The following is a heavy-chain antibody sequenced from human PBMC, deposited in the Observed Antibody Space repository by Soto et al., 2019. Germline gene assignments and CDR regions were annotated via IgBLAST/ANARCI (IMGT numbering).Heavy chain of an antibody. D-gene: IGHD6-6*01. CDR2: ISGSGGST. CDR3: AKQGVEYSSSSQIDY. Sequence: GGSLRLSCAASGFTFSSYAMSWVRQAPGKGLEWVSAISGSGGSTYYADSVKGRFTISRDNSKNTLYLQMNSLRAEDTAVYYCAKQGVEYSSSSQIDYWGQGTLVTVSS. CDR1: GFTFSSYA. J-gene: IGHJ4*02. V-gene: IGHV3-23*01.